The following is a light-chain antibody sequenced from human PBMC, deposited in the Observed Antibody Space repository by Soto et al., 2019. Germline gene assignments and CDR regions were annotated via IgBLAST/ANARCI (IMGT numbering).Light chain of an antibody. CDR3: QQYNSYST. CDR1: QSISSW. J-gene: IGKJ1*01. CDR2: DAS. V-gene: IGKV1-5*01. Sequence: DIQRTQSPSTLSASVGDRVTITCRASQSISSWLAWYQQKPGKAPKLLIYDASSLESGVPSRFSGSGSGTECTLTISSLQPDDFATYYCQQYNSYSTFGQGTKVDIK.